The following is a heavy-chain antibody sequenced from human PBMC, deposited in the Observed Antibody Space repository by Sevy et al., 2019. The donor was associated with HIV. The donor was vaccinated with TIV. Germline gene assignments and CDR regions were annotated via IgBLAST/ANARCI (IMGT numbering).Heavy chain of an antibody. D-gene: IGHD2-2*01. CDR1: GYTFSGYY. CDR2: FNPKSGGT. Sequence: ASVKVSCKASGYTFSGYYIHWVRQAPGQGLEWMGRFNPKSGGTNYAQKFQGRVTRTTDTSISTAYMDLSRLRSDDTAVYYCAGGLEYCGSIDCPFGFWGQGTLVTVSS. CDR3: AGGLEYCGSIDCPFGF. J-gene: IGHJ4*02. V-gene: IGHV1-2*06.